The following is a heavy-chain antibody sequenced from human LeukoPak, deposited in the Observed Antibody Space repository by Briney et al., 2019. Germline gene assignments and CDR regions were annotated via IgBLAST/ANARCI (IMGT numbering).Heavy chain of an antibody. J-gene: IGHJ4*02. D-gene: IGHD1-26*01. CDR3: AKDRPLYSGSQHFDY. V-gene: IGHV3-30*18. CDR2: ISYDGGSK. CDR1: GFTFSSFG. Sequence: GGSLRLSCAASGFTFSSFGMHWVRQAPGKGLEWVAVISYDGGSKYYADSVKGRFTISRDNSKNTLYLQMNGLRAGDTAVYYCAKDRPLYSGSQHFDYWGQGTLVTVSS.